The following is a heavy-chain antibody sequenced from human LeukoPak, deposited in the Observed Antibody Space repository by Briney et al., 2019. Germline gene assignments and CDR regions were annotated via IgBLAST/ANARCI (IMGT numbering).Heavy chain of an antibody. D-gene: IGHD1-26*01. CDR3: ARGKAYSGSYYGIFDY. Sequence: SETLSLTCTVSGYSISNDYYWTWLRQPPGKGLEWIGGIYHSGTTYYNPSLWSRVSISLDASKTHFSLKLSSVTAADTAVYYCARGKAYSGSYYGIFDYWGQGTLVTVSS. V-gene: IGHV4-38-2*02. CDR2: IYHSGTT. J-gene: IGHJ4*02. CDR1: GYSISNDYY.